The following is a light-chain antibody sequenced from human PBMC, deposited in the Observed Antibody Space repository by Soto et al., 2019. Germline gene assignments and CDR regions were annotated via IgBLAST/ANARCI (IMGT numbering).Light chain of an antibody. CDR1: QSISSY. J-gene: IGKJ4*01. V-gene: IGKV1-9*01. Sequence: DIQLTQSPSFLSASVGDRVTITCRASQSISSYLAWYQQKPGKATKLLIYAASTLQSGVPSRFSGSESGTEFTLTISSLQPEDFATYDCQQLNTYPFTVGGGTKVEIK. CDR2: AAS. CDR3: QQLNTYPFT.